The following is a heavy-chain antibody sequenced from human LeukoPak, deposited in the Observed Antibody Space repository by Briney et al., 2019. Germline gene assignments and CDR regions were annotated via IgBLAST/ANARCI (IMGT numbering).Heavy chain of an antibody. Sequence: PGGSLRLSCAASGFTFSSHAMSWVRQAPGKGLEWVSAISGSGGSTYYADSVKGRFTISRDNSKNTLYLQMNSLRAEDTAVYYCAKDLKQWPSTLGDYLDYWGQGILVTVSS. CDR1: GFTFSSHA. CDR3: AKDLKQWPSTLGDYLDY. V-gene: IGHV3-23*01. J-gene: IGHJ4*02. D-gene: IGHD6-19*01. CDR2: ISGSGGST.